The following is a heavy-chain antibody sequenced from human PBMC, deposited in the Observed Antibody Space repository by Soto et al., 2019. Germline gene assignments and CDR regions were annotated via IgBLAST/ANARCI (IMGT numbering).Heavy chain of an antibody. D-gene: IGHD3-22*01. CDR3: DSEADYDITGYQPIGY. CDR2: IYYSGST. J-gene: IGHJ4*02. CDR1: GASINSGDHY. Sequence: SETLSLTCTVSGASINSGDHYWSWIRQPPGKGLEWIGYIYYSGSTYYNPSLKSRVTISVDTSKNQFSLKLRSVTAADTALYYCDSEADYDITGYQPIGYWGLGTQVTVSS. V-gene: IGHV4-30-4*01.